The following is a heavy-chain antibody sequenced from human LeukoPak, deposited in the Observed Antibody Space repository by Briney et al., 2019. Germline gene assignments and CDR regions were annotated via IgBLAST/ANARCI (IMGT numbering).Heavy chain of an antibody. J-gene: IGHJ6*03. CDR1: GYTFTSYD. V-gene: IGHV1-24*01. CDR2: FDPEDGET. D-gene: IGHD1-1*01. Sequence: ASVKVSCKASGYTFTSYDINWVRQATGQGLEWMGGFDPEDGETIYAQKFQGRVTMTEDTSTDTAYMELSSLRSEDTAVYYCATAVQQDPPSYYYYYYYMDVWGKGTTVTVSS. CDR3: ATAVQQDPPSYYYYYYYMDV.